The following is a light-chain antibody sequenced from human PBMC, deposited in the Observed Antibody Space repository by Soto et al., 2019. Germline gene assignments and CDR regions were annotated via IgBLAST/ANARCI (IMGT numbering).Light chain of an antibody. CDR3: SSYPSSSTPVV. Sequence: QSVLTQPASVSGSPGQSITIPCTGTSSDVGGYNYVSWYQQHPGKAPKLIIYEVSNRPSGVSNRFSGSKSGNTASLTISGLQAEDEADYYCSSYPSSSTPVVFGTGTKVTVL. CDR1: SSDVGGYNY. CDR2: EVS. V-gene: IGLV2-14*01. J-gene: IGLJ1*01.